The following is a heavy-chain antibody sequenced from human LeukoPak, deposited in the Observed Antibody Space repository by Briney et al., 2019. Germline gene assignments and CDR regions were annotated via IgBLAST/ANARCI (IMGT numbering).Heavy chain of an antibody. CDR2: TYYRSKWYD. CDR1: GDSVSNNNAA. J-gene: IGHJ5*02. Sequence: SQTLSLTCAISGDSVSNNNAAWNWIRQSPSRGLEWLGRTYYRSKWYDDYAVSVKSRITINPDTSKNQASLQLNSVTPEDTAIYYCTRGGRGETVALFETWGQGTLVTVSS. D-gene: IGHD6-19*01. CDR3: TRGGRGETVALFET. V-gene: IGHV6-1*01.